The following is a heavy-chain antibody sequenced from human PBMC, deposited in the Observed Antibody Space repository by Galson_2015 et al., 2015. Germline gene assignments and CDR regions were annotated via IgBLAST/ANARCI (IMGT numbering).Heavy chain of an antibody. CDR2: IYYNGST. D-gene: IGHD3-3*01. CDR3: ARTRLTIFGAFIPRDNWCDP. CDR1: SGAFNSGVFY. Sequence: TLSLTCAVSSGAFNSGVFYWSWIRQPPGKGLEWIGYIYYNGSTSYNPSLKSRLIMSLDTSENQVSLRLTPVTASDTAVYYCARTRLTIFGAFIPRDNWCDPWGQGTLVTVSA. V-gene: IGHV4-31*11. J-gene: IGHJ5*02.